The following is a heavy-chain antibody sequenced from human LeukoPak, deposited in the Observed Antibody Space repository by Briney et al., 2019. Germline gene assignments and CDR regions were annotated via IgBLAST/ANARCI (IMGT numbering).Heavy chain of an antibody. CDR2: IYYSGST. CDR1: GGSISSSSYY. Sequence: SETLSLTCTVSGGSISSSSYYWGWIRQPPGKGLEWIGSIYYSGSTNYNPSLKSRVTISVDTSKNQFSLKLSSVTAADTAVYYCAREGGYYYDSSGYYDNRLAFDIWGQGTMVTVSS. D-gene: IGHD3-22*01. CDR3: AREGGYYYDSSGYYDNRLAFDI. J-gene: IGHJ3*02. V-gene: IGHV4-39*07.